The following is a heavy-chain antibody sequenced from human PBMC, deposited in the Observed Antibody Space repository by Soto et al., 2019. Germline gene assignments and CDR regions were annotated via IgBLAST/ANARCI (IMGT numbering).Heavy chain of an antibody. J-gene: IGHJ4*02. Sequence: GASVKVSCKTSGYTFTAYDIYWVRQAPGQGLEWMGWINAGNGNTKYSQKFQGRVTITRDTSASTAYMELSSLRSEDTAVYYCARSIVVVTALDYWGQGTLVXVSS. CDR2: INAGNGNT. V-gene: IGHV1-3*01. CDR1: GYTFTAYD. D-gene: IGHD2-21*02. CDR3: ARSIVVVTALDY.